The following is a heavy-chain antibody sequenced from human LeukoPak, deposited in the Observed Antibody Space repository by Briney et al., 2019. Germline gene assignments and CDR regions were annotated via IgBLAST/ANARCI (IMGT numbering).Heavy chain of an antibody. J-gene: IGHJ3*02. D-gene: IGHD2-2*02. V-gene: IGHV4-30-4*08. CDR2: IYYNGST. Sequence: SETLSLTCTVSGGSISSGDYYWSWIRQRPGKGLEWIGYIYYNGSTYYNPSLKSRVTISVDTSKNQFSLKLSSVTAADTAVYYCARLPDTRYCSSTSCYTAAVTAFDIWGQGTMVTVSS. CDR1: GGSISSGDYY. CDR3: ARLPDTRYCSSTSCYTAAVTAFDI.